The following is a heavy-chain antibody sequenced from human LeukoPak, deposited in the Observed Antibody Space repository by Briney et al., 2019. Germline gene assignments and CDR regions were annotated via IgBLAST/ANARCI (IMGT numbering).Heavy chain of an antibody. D-gene: IGHD3-22*01. Sequence: SVKVSCKASGGTFSSYAISWVRQAPGQGLEWMGRIIPILGIANYAQKFQGRVTITADKSTSTAYMELSSLRSEDTAVYYCARGLYDSSGYYYFDYWGQGTLVTVSS. V-gene: IGHV1-69*04. CDR2: IIPILGIA. J-gene: IGHJ4*02. CDR1: GGTFSSYA. CDR3: ARGLYDSSGYYYFDY.